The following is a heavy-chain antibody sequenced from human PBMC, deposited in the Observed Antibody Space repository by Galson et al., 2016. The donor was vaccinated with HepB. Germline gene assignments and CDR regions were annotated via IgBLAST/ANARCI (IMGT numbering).Heavy chain of an antibody. V-gene: IGHV4-59*01. CDR2: IYYIGST. Sequence: ETLSLTCNVSGASITDSYWSWIRQPPGKGLEWIGYIYYIGSTDYNPSLKSRVTISIDTSKNQFSLKLRSVTAADTAIYYCANMQTRAFQRGYCSCGHCHSDYGGQGTLVTVSS. CDR3: ANMQTRAFQRGYCSCGHCHSDY. CDR1: GASITDSY. J-gene: IGHJ4*02. D-gene: IGHD2-15*01.